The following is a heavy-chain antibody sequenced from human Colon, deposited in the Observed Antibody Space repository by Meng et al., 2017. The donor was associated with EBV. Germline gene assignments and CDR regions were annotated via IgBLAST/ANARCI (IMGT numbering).Heavy chain of an antibody. CDR2: IDDSGNI. D-gene: IGHD3-22*01. Sequence: QVQLKQRGAGLLQPSETLSLTGTVYGGPFSGFYWTWIRQSPGKGLEWIGEIDDSGNIIYNPSLKSRVTISGDTSKNQFSLNVSSVTAADTAVYYCARSRWLLLQLWGQGTLVTVSS. CDR1: GGPFSGFY. J-gene: IGHJ4*02. CDR3: ARSRWLLLQL. V-gene: IGHV4-34*01.